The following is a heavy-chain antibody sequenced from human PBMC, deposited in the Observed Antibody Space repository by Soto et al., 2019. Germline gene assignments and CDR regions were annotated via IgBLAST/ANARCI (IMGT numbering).Heavy chain of an antibody. CDR1: GGSLSNYG. D-gene: IGHD3-22*01. J-gene: IGHJ6*02. CDR2: IIHVFGTP. V-gene: IGHV1-69*12. Sequence: QVQLVQSGAEVKKPGSSVKVSCKASGGSLSNYGISWVRQAPGQGLEWMGAIIHVFGTPNYAQKFQDRVKITADESTTTVYMEVRSLTSEDTAVYYCARGDATKIVVTTYYGMDVWGQGTTVTVSS. CDR3: ARGDATKIVVTTYYGMDV.